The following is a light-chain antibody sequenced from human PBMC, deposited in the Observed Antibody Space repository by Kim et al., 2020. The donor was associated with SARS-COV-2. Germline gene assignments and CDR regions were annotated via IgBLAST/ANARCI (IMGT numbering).Light chain of an antibody. V-gene: IGKV1-33*01. CDR3: QQYNYLPPLFT. J-gene: IGKJ3*01. Sequence: VGDRVTITCQASQDISNYLNWYQQKPGKAPKLLIYDASKLQRGVPSRFSGSGSGKDFTFTIASLQPEDIATYYCQQYNYLPPLFTFGPGTKVDIK. CDR2: DAS. CDR1: QDISNY.